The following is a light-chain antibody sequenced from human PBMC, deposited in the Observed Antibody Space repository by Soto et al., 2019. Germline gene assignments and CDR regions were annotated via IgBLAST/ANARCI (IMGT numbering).Light chain of an antibody. CDR1: QSVSTSF. CDR2: GTS. CDR3: HQFDSSLT. V-gene: IGKV3-20*01. J-gene: IGKJ1*01. Sequence: EIVLTQSPGTLSLSPGDRATLSCRASQSVSTSFLAWYQQTPGQAPRLLIDGTSSRATGIPDRFSGSGSGTDFTPTISRLEPEDFAVYYCHQFDSSLTFGQGTTVEIK.